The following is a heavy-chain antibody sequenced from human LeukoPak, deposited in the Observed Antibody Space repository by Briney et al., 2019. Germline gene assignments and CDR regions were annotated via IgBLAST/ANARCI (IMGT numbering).Heavy chain of an antibody. J-gene: IGHJ5*02. D-gene: IGHD2-15*01. V-gene: IGHV4-59*08. Sequence: SETLSLTCTVSGGSINSDYWNWIRQPPGKGLEWIGYIYYSGSTKYNPSLESRVTMSVDTSKNQFSLKLSSVTAADTAVYYCARHRNGYCSGGSCSIGNWFDPWGQGTLVTVSS. CDR1: GGSINSDY. CDR2: IYYSGST. CDR3: ARHRNGYCSGGSCSIGNWFDP.